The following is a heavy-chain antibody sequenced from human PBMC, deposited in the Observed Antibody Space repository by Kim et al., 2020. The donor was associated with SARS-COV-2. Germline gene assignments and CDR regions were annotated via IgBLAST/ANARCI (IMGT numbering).Heavy chain of an antibody. J-gene: IGHJ4*02. Sequence: SETLSLTCAVYGGSFSGYYWSWIRQPPGKGLEWIGEINHSGSTNYNPSLKSRVTISVDTSKNQFSLKLSSVTAADTAVYYCARGSGSKQLGRFDYWGQGT. CDR2: INHSGST. D-gene: IGHD6-6*01. V-gene: IGHV4-34*01. CDR3: ARGSGSKQLGRFDY. CDR1: GGSFSGYY.